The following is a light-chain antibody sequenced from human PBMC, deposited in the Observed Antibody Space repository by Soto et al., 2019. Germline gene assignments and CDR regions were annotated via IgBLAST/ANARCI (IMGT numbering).Light chain of an antibody. CDR1: QSVSSAY. CDR3: QQYGASPET. CDR2: NVS. V-gene: IGKV3-20*01. Sequence: IVLTQSPCTLSLSPGERATLSCRASQSVSSAYLAWYQQKPGQAPRLLIYNVSRRATGIPDRFSGSGSGTDFTLTVSRLEPEDFAVYYCQQYGASPETFGQGTKVDIK. J-gene: IGKJ1*01.